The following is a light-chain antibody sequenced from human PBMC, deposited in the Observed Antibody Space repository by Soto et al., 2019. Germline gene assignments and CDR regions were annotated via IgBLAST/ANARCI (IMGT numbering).Light chain of an antibody. CDR1: TGAVTSGYY. Sequence: QAVVTQEPSLTVSPGGTVTLTCASSTGAVTSGYYPNWFQQKPGQAPRALTYSISNKHPWTPARFSGSLVGGKAALTLSGVQPEDEAEYYCLLYYGGAWVFGGGTKLTVL. V-gene: IGLV7-43*01. CDR2: SIS. CDR3: LLYYGGAWV. J-gene: IGLJ3*02.